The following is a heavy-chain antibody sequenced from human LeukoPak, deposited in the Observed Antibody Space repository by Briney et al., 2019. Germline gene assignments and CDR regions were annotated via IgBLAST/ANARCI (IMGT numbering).Heavy chain of an antibody. V-gene: IGHV4-4*02. CDR3: ARDTGYCSGGTCYHNFFDY. D-gene: IGHD2-15*01. Sequence: PSGTLSLTCAVSGGSISSSNWWSWVRQPPGKGLEWIGEIYHSGSTNYNPSLKSRVTISVDTSKNQFSLKLSSVTAADTAVYYCARDTGYCSGGTCYHNFFDYWGQGTLVTVSS. CDR1: GGSISSSNW. J-gene: IGHJ4*02. CDR2: IYHSGST.